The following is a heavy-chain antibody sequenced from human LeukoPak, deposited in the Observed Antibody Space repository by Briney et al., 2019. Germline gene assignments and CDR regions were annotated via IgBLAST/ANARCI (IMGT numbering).Heavy chain of an antibody. D-gene: IGHD3-3*01. CDR3: AKVSVWSGYYSGMDV. J-gene: IGHJ6*02. Sequence: GGSLRLSCAASGFTFTSYAMSWVRQAPGKGLEWVSAISGSGGGTYYADSVKGRFTISRDNSKNTLYLQMNSLRAEDTAVYYCAKVSVWSGYYSGMDVWRQGTTATVSS. CDR2: ISGSGGGT. V-gene: IGHV3-23*01. CDR1: GFTFTSYA.